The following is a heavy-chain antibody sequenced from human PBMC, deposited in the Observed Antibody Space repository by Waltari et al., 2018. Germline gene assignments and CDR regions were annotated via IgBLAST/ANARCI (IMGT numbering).Heavy chain of an antibody. CDR1: GYTFASYS. Sequence: QVQLVQSGAEVKKPGASVKVSCKASGYTFASYSIHWMRQAPGQGLEWMGIIGPSGDSTTYAQKFQGRVTMTGDTSTSTVYMEMSSLRSEDTAVYFCARLAGGTDFWGQGTLVTVSS. J-gene: IGHJ4*02. D-gene: IGHD2-15*01. V-gene: IGHV1-46*01. CDR3: ARLAGGTDF. CDR2: IGPSGDST.